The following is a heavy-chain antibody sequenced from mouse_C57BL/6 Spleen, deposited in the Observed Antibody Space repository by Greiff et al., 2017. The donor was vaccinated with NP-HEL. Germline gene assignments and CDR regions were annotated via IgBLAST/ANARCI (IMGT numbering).Heavy chain of an antibody. V-gene: IGHV5-6*01. CDR3: ARVLSYYAMDY. D-gene: IGHD1-1*02. J-gene: IGHJ4*01. CDR2: ISSGGSYT. CDR1: GFTFSSYG. Sequence: EVKLVESGGDLVKPGGSLKLSCAASGFTFSSYGMSWVRQTPDKRLEWVANISSGGSYTYYPDSVKGRFTISRDNAKNTLYLQMSSLKSEDTAMYYCARVLSYYAMDYWGQGTSVTVSS.